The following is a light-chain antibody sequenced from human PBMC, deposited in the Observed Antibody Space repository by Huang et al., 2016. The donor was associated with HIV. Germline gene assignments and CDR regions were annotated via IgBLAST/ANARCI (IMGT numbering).Light chain of an antibody. CDR1: ETVTSGY. J-gene: IGKJ2*01. CDR3: QQYGGSPRT. V-gene: IGKV3-20*01. CDR2: GSS. Sequence: EIVLTQSPGTLSLSPGERATLSCRASETVTSGYLAWYQQNPGQAPRLLIFGSSTRATGITDRFTGSGSGTDFTLTITRLEREDFAMYYCQQYGGSPRTFGQGTKLELK.